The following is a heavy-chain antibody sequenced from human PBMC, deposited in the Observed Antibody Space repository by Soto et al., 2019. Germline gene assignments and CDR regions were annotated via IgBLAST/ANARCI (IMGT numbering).Heavy chain of an antibody. Sequence: SETLSLTCAVYGGSFSGYYWSWIRQPPGKGLEWIGEINHSGNTNYNPSLRGRVTMSVDRSKNQFSLKLNSVTAADTAIYYCASGRYYDFLTGYYSYYGVDVWGQGTTVTVS. D-gene: IGHD3-9*01. CDR2: INHSGNT. V-gene: IGHV4-34*01. CDR3: ASGRYYDFLTGYYSYYGVDV. CDR1: GGSFSGYY. J-gene: IGHJ6*02.